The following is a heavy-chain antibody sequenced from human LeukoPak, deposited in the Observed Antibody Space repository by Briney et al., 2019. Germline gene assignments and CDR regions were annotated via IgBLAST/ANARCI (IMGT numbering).Heavy chain of an antibody. CDR3: ARGRYSYAIKFDY. D-gene: IGHD5-18*01. CDR1: GGSFSGYY. Sequence: SETLSLTCAVYGGSFSGYYWSWIRQPPGKGLEWIGEINHSGSTNYDPSLKSRVTISVDTSKNQFSLKLSSVTAADTAVYYCARGRYSYAIKFDYWGQGTLVTVSS. V-gene: IGHV4-34*01. J-gene: IGHJ4*02. CDR2: INHSGST.